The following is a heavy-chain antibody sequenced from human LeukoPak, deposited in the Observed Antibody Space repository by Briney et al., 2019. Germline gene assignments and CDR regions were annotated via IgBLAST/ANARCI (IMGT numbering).Heavy chain of an antibody. CDR1: GYTLTELS. Sequence: ASVKVSCKVSGYTLTELSMHWVRQAPGKGLEWMGGFDPEDGETIYAQKFQGRVTMTEDTSTDTAYMELSSLRSEDTAVYYCARGPGTTGTTHYYYYYGMDVWGQGTTVTVSS. J-gene: IGHJ6*02. D-gene: IGHD1-1*01. CDR2: FDPEDGET. CDR3: ARGPGTTGTTHYYYYYGMDV. V-gene: IGHV1-24*01.